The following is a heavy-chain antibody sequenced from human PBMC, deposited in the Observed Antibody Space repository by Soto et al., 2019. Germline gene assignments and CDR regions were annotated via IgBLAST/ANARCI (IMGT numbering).Heavy chain of an antibody. Sequence: PGESLKISCKGSGYSFTSYWISWVRQMPGKGLEWMGRIDPSDSYTNYSPSFQGHVTISADKSISTAYLQWSGLKASDTAMYYCARPSRITIFGAPNYYGMDVWGQGTTVTVSS. CDR2: IDPSDSYT. D-gene: IGHD3-3*01. V-gene: IGHV5-10-1*01. J-gene: IGHJ6*02. CDR3: ARPSRITIFGAPNYYGMDV. CDR1: GYSFTSYW.